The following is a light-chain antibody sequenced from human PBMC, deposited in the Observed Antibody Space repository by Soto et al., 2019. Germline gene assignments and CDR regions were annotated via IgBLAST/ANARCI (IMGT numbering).Light chain of an antibody. CDR3: QQYHHWPPIT. Sequence: DIQMTQSPSSLSASLGNRVSITCRAIQGISNYLAWYQQKPGKVPKVLIYAASTLQPGVPSRFSGSGSGTEFTLTISSLQSEDFAIYYCQQYHHWPPITFGQGTRLEIK. CDR1: QGISNY. J-gene: IGKJ5*01. CDR2: AAS. V-gene: IGKV1-27*01.